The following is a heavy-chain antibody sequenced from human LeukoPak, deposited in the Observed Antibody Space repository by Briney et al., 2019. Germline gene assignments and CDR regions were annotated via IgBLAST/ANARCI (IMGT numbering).Heavy chain of an antibody. CDR2: ISSNGGST. Sequence: GGSLRLSCAASGFTFSSYAMHWVRQAPGKGLEYVSAISSNGGSTYYANSVKGRFTISRDNSKNTLYIQMGSLRAEDMAVYYCARGRSYSGSAWGYYFDYWGQGTLVTVSS. CDR1: GFTFSSYA. D-gene: IGHD1-26*01. J-gene: IGHJ4*02. V-gene: IGHV3-64*01. CDR3: ARGRSYSGSAWGYYFDY.